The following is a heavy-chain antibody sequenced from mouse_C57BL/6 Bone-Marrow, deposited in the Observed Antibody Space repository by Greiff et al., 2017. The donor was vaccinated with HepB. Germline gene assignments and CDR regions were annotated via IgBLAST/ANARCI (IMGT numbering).Heavy chain of an antibody. CDR1: GFSLTSYG. Sequence: QLVESGPGLVQPSQSLSITCTVSGFSLTSYGVHWVRQSPGKGLEWLGVIWSGGSTDYNAAFISRLSISKDNSKSQVFFKMNSLQADDTAIYYCARNGITKDYYAMDYWGQGTSVTVSS. CDR2: IWSGGST. V-gene: IGHV2-2*01. CDR3: ARNGITKDYYAMDY. D-gene: IGHD2-4*01. J-gene: IGHJ4*01.